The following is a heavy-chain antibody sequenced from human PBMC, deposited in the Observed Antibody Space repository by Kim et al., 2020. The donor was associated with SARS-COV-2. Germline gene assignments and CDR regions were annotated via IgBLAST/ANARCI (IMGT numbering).Heavy chain of an antibody. D-gene: IGHD3-3*01. V-gene: IGHV6-1*01. CDR2: TYYRSEWFN. J-gene: IGHJ4*02. CDR1: GDSVSSNSAA. CDR3: ARERGDFWSGYSPNFGS. Sequence: SQTLSLTCAISGDSVSSNSAAWIWIRQSPSRGLEWLGRTYYRSEWFNDYAVSVSSRITIFPDTSKNRFSLQLNSVTPEDTAVYFCARERGDFWSGYSPNFGSCGQETLVTVSS.